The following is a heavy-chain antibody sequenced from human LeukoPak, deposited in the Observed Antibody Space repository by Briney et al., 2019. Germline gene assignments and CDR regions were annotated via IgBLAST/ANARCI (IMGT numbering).Heavy chain of an antibody. V-gene: IGHV1-2*02. CDR1: GYTSTGYY. J-gene: IGHJ4*02. CDR3: AREALSDFWSGYSDY. Sequence: GASVKVSCKASGYTSTGYYMHWVRQAPGQGLEWMGWINPNSGGTNYAQKFQGRVTMTRDTSISTAYMELSRLRSDDTAVYYCAREALSDFWSGYSDYWGQGTLVTVSS. D-gene: IGHD3-3*01. CDR2: INPNSGGT.